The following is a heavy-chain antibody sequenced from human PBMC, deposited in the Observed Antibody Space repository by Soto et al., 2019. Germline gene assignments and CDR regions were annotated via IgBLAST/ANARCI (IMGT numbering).Heavy chain of an antibody. CDR1: GFDFSNSW. J-gene: IGHJ6*02. Sequence: GSLRLSCAASGFDFSNSWMHWVRQVPGKGLVWVSHINSDGSSTTYADSVKGRFTISRDNARTTVYLQLDSLRVEDTAVYYCARDKSYALAVWGQGTTVTVSS. CDR3: ARDKSYALAV. V-gene: IGHV3-74*03. CDR2: INSDGSST. D-gene: IGHD4-17*01.